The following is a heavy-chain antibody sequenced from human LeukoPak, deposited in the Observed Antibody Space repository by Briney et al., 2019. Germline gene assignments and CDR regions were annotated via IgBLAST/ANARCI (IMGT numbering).Heavy chain of an antibody. CDR1: GYTFTSNY. J-gene: IGHJ4*02. Sequence: ASVKVSCTAFGYTFTSNYMHWVRQAPGQGLEWMGWINPNSGGTNYAQKFQGRVTMTRDTSISTAYMELSRLRSDDTAVYYCARDITPYGDYDYWGQGTLVTVSS. V-gene: IGHV1-2*02. CDR3: ARDITPYGDYDY. D-gene: IGHD4-17*01. CDR2: INPNSGGT.